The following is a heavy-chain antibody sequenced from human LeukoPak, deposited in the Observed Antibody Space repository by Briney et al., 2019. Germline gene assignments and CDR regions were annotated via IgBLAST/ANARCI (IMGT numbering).Heavy chain of an antibody. Sequence: SETLSLTCAVYGGSFSGYYWSWIRQPPGKGLEWIGRIYTSGSTNYNPSLKSRVTMSVDTSKNQFSLKLSSVTAADTAVYYCARVRYYYDSFDAFDIWGQGTMVTVSS. J-gene: IGHJ3*02. V-gene: IGHV4-59*10. D-gene: IGHD3-22*01. CDR2: IYTSGST. CDR3: ARVRYYYDSFDAFDI. CDR1: GGSFSGYY.